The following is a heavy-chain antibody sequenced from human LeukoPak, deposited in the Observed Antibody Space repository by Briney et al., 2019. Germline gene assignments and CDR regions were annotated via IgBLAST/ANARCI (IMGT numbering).Heavy chain of an antibody. J-gene: IGHJ6*02. D-gene: IGHD3/OR15-3a*01. Sequence: PGGSLRLSCAASGFIFSTYWMSWVRQAPGKGLECVANIKQDGSEKYYVDSVKGRFTISRDNARNPLYLQMDSLRAEDTAVYYCARDRFGPYYGMDVWGQGTTVIVSS. CDR2: IKQDGSEK. CDR1: GFIFSTYW. CDR3: ARDRFGPYYGMDV. V-gene: IGHV3-7*03.